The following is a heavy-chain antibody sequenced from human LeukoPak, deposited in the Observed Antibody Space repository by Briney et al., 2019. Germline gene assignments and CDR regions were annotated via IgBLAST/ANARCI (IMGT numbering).Heavy chain of an antibody. CDR2: IWYDGSNK. CDR3: AKDSGGSSPNWFDP. V-gene: IGHV3-33*06. J-gene: IGHJ5*02. CDR1: GFTFSSYG. D-gene: IGHD6-6*01. Sequence: PGGSLRLSCAASGFTFSSYGMHWVRQAPGKGLEWVAVIWYDGSNKYYADSVKGRFTISRDNSKNTLYLQMKSLRADDTAVYYCAKDSGGSSPNWFDPWGQGTLVTVSS.